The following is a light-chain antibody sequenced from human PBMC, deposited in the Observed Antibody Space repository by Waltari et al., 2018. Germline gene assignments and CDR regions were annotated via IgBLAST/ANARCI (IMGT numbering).Light chain of an antibody. CDR1: HRISSY. Sequence: DIQMTQSPSSLSASVGDRVTITCRASHRISSYLNWYQQKPGKAPKLLIYSTSSLQSGVPSRFSGSGSGTDFTLTISSLQPEDFATYYCQQSYTTLWTFGQGTKVETK. CDR2: STS. CDR3: QQSYTTLWT. J-gene: IGKJ1*01. V-gene: IGKV1-39*01.